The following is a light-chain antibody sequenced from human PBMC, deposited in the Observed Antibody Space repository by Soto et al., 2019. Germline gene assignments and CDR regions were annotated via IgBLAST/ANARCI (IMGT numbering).Light chain of an antibody. V-gene: IGKV1-27*01. CDR1: QGIRNF. J-gene: IGKJ3*01. Sequence: DIQKTQSPTSLSASVGDRVTITCRASQGIRNFVAWYQQKPGKPPKLLIYAASTLQSGVPSRFSGSGSGTVFTLTINSLQPEDVATYSCQKYSSVPVFGPGTKVEI. CDR3: QKYSSVPV. CDR2: AAS.